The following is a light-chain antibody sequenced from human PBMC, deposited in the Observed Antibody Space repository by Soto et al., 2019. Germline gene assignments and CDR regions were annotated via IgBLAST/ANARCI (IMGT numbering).Light chain of an antibody. Sequence: DVVMTQSPLSLPVTLGQPASISCRSSQSLLYTDGNTYLNWVQQMPGQSPRRLIYKVSNWDSGVPDRFNGSGSGTDFTLKISRVEAEVVGVYYCMQGTHWPYTVGHGTYVEIK. CDR3: MQGTHWPYT. V-gene: IGKV2D-30*01. CDR1: QSLLYTDGNTY. CDR2: KVS. J-gene: IGKJ2*01.